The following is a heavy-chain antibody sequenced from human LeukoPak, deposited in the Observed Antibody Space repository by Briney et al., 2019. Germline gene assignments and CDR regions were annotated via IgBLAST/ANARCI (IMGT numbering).Heavy chain of an antibody. Sequence: PGGSLRLSCAASGFTFSSYAMSWVRQAPGKELEWVGRIKSNTDGGTTDYAAPVKGRFTISRDDAKNTLYLEMNSLKSEDTAVYYCPKNRGRYGGQGPLVTVSS. CDR3: PKNRGRY. J-gene: IGHJ4*02. D-gene: IGHD2/OR15-2a*01. CDR1: GFTFSSYA. CDR2: IKSNTDGGTT. V-gene: IGHV3-15*01.